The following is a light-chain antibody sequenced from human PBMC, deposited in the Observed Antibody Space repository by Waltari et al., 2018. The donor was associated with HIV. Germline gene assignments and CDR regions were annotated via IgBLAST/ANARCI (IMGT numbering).Light chain of an antibody. Sequence: DIRMTQSPSSLSASVGDRVTITCQASQGISNYLNWYQQKPGRAPKLLIYGASNLQTGVPSRFSGSGSETDFSFDISSLQPEDIATYYCQQYESLPRTFGGGTKVEIK. CDR3: QQYESLPRT. V-gene: IGKV1-33*01. CDR1: QGISNY. J-gene: IGKJ4*01. CDR2: GAS.